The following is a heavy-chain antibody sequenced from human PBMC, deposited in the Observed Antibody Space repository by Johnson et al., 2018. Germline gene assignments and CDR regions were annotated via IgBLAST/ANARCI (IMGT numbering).Heavy chain of an antibody. CDR2: ISGSGGST. V-gene: IGHV3-23*04. J-gene: IGHJ6*03. D-gene: IGHD1-14*01. CDR1: GFTFSSYA. Sequence: EVQLVESGGGLVQSGGSLRLSCAASGFTFSSYAMSWVRQAPGKGLELVSAISGSGGSTYYADSVKGRFTISRDNSKNTLYLQMNSRRAEDTAVYYCAKYTEPYYYYYYMDVWGKGTTVTVSS. CDR3: AKYTEPYYYYYYMDV.